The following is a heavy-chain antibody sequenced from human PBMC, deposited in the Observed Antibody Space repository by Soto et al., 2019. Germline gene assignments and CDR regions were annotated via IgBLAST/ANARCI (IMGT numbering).Heavy chain of an antibody. Sequence: QVQLVQSGAEVKKPGASVKVSCKASGYTFTGYYMHWVRQAPGQGLEWMGWINPNSGGTNYAQKFQGRVTMTRDTSISTAYMELSRLRSDDTAVYYCARVRDCSSTSCYTDNWFDPWGQGTLVTVSS. CDR2: INPNSGGT. J-gene: IGHJ5*02. CDR3: ARVRDCSSTSCYTDNWFDP. D-gene: IGHD2-2*02. V-gene: IGHV1-2*02. CDR1: GYTFTGYY.